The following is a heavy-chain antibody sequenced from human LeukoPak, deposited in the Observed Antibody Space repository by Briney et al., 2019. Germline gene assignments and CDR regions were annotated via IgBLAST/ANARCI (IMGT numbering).Heavy chain of an antibody. D-gene: IGHD3-10*01. CDR3: ARDGVYYYGSGSQHYGMDV. J-gene: IGHJ6*02. Sequence: GGSLRLSCAASGFTFSSYSMNWVRQAPGKGLEWVSSISSSSSYIYYADSAKGRFTISRDNAKNSLYLQMNSLRAEDTAVYYCARDGVYYYGSGSQHYGMDVWGQGTTVTVSS. CDR2: ISSSSSYI. V-gene: IGHV3-21*01. CDR1: GFTFSSYS.